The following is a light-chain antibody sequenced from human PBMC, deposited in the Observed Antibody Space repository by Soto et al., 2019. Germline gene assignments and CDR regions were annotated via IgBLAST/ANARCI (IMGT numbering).Light chain of an antibody. J-gene: IGLJ3*02. V-gene: IGLV2-11*01. CDR2: EVF. Sequence: QSALTQPRSVSGSPGQSVTISCTGSSSDVGRYDYVSWYRQDPGKAPKVIIYEVFERPSGVPDRFSGSKSGNTASLTISGLQAKDEADYYCCSHAGSHTWVFGGGTKLTVL. CDR1: SSDVGRYDY. CDR3: CSHAGSHTWV.